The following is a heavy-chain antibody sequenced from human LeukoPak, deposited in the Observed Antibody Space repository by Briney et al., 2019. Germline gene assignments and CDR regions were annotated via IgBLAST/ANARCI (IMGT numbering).Heavy chain of an antibody. V-gene: IGHV4-59*01. D-gene: IGHD3-10*01. Sequence: KPSETLSLXCTVSGGSISSYYWSWIRQPPGKALEWIGYIYYSGSTNYNPSLKSRVTISVDTSKNQFSLKLSSVTAADTAVYYCARSGSSGKVDYWGQGTLVTVSS. CDR3: ARSGSSGKVDY. CDR2: IYYSGST. J-gene: IGHJ4*02. CDR1: GGSISSYY.